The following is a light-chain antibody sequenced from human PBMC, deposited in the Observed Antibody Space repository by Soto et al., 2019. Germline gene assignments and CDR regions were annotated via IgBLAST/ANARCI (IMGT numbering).Light chain of an antibody. V-gene: IGKV3-11*01. CDR2: DAS. J-gene: IGKJ1*01. Sequence: EIVMTQSPATLSVSPGERATLSCRASQSVSSNLAWYQEKPGQAPRLLIYDASNRATGVPARFSGSGSGTDFTLTISSLEPEDSAVYYCQQRSNWPRTFGQGTKVDIK. CDR1: QSVSSN. CDR3: QQRSNWPRT.